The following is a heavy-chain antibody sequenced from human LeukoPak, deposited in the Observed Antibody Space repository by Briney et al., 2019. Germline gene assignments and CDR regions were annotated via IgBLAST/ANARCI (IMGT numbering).Heavy chain of an antibody. Sequence: GGSLRLSCAASGFTFSSYAMSWVRQAPGKGLEWVSGIGGSAGSTYYADSVKGRFTISRDNSKNTLYLQMNSLRAEDTAVYYCAKGTRDLVEDYWGQGTLVTASS. CDR1: GFTFSSYA. CDR2: IGGSAGST. CDR3: AKGTRDLVEDY. V-gene: IGHV3-23*01. J-gene: IGHJ4*02. D-gene: IGHD2-15*01.